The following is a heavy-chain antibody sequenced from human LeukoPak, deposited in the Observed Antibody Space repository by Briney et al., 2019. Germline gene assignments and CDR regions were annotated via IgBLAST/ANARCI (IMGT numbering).Heavy chain of an antibody. V-gene: IGHV1-69*06. D-gene: IGHD3-22*01. Sequence: GASVKVSCKASGGTFSSYAISWVRQAPGQGLEWMGGIIPIFGTANYAQKFQGRVTITADKSTSTAYMELSSLRSEDTAVYYCARAGYYDSSGYHTAGTRGLGYWGQGTLVTVSS. CDR3: ARAGYYDSSGYHTAGTRGLGY. CDR1: GGTFSSYA. J-gene: IGHJ4*02. CDR2: IIPIFGTA.